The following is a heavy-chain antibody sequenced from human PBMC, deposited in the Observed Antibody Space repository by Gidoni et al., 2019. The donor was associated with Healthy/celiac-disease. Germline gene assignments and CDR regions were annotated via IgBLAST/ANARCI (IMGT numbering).Heavy chain of an antibody. CDR2: ISYDGSNK. CDR3: AKVFSKGKEHDY. J-gene: IGHJ4*02. D-gene: IGHD3-9*01. CDR1: GFTFSSYG. V-gene: IGHV3-30*18. Sequence: VQLVESGGGVVQPGRSLRLSCAASGFTFSSYGMHWVRQAPGKGLEWVAVISYDGSNKYYADSVKGRFTISRDNSKNTLYLQMNSLRAEDTAVYYCAKVFSKGKEHDYWGQGTLVTVSS.